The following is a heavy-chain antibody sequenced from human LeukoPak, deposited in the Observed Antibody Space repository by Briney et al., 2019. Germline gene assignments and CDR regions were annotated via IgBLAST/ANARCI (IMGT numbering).Heavy chain of an antibody. CDR1: GGSISSYY. V-gene: IGHV4-59*01. D-gene: IGHD3-3*02. CDR2: IYYSGST. Sequence: PSETLSLTYTVSGGSISSYYWSWIRQPPGKGLEWIGYIYYSGSTNYNPSLKSRVTISVDTSKNQFSLKLSSVTAADTAVYYCARAVIPSIFGVVIWFDPWGQGTLVTVSS. J-gene: IGHJ5*02. CDR3: ARAVIPSIFGVVIWFDP.